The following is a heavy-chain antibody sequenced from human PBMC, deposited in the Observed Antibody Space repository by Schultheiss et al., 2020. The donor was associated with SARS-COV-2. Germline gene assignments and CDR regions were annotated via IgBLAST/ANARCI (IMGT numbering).Heavy chain of an antibody. D-gene: IGHD3-16*01. V-gene: IGHV3-21*06. Sequence: GGSLRLSCAASGFTFSSYAMHWVRQAPGKGLQWVSTMSSGGIYIYYADSVKGRFTITRESANNLLFLQMNSLRVEDTAVYYCARERGRGMDVWGQGTTVTVSS. CDR3: ARERGRGMDV. J-gene: IGHJ6*02. CDR1: GFTFSSYA. CDR2: MSSGGIYI.